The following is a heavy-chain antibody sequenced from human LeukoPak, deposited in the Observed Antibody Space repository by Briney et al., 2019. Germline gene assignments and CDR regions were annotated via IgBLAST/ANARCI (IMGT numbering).Heavy chain of an antibody. CDR1: GYTFTSYG. J-gene: IGHJ3*02. CDR3: AREGVGADRAFDI. CDR2: INPSGGST. V-gene: IGHV1-46*01. Sequence: GASVKVSCKASGYTFTSYGISWVRQAPGQGLEWMGIINPSGGSTSYAQKFQGRVTMTRDTSTSTVYMELSSLRSEDTAVYYCAREGVGADRAFDIWGQGTMVTVSS. D-gene: IGHD1-26*01.